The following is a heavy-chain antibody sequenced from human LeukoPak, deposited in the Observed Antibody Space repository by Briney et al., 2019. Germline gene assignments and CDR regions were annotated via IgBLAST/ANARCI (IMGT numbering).Heavy chain of an antibody. CDR1: GGTFSSYD. D-gene: IGHD3-22*01. Sequence: ASVKVSCKASGGTFSSYDINWVRQATGQGLEWMGWMNPNSGNTGYAQKFQGRVTITRNTSISTAYMELSRLRSDDTAVYYCARDAGYYYDSSGYYWGAYFQHWGQGTLVTVSS. CDR2: MNPNSGNT. V-gene: IGHV1-8*03. J-gene: IGHJ1*01. CDR3: ARDAGYYYDSSGYYWGAYFQH.